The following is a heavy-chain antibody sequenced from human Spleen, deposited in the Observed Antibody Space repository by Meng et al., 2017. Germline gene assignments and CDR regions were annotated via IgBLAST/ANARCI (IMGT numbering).Heavy chain of an antibody. CDR1: GFTFSSYA. CDR2: ISGSGGST. CDR3: AKDRSLYGDYYFDY. V-gene: IGHV3-23*01. J-gene: IGHJ4*02. D-gene: IGHD4-17*01. Sequence: GESLKISCAASGFTFSSYAMSWVRQAPGKGLEWVSAISGSGGSTYYADSVKGRFTISRDNSKNTLYLQMNSLRAEDTAVYYCAKDRSLYGDYYFDYRGQGTLVTVSS.